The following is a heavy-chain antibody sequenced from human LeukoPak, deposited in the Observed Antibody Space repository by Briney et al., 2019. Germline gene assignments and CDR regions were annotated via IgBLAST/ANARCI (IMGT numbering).Heavy chain of an antibody. CDR1: GFTFSDHY. J-gene: IGHJ4*02. CDR3: ATGGATFDSFYFDY. V-gene: IGHV3-72*01. Sequence: GGSLRLSCAASGFTFSDHYMDWVRQAPGKGLEWVGRTRNKANSYTTEYAASVKGRFTISRDDSKNSLYLQMNSLKTEDTAVYYCATGGATFDSFYFDYWGQGTLVTVSS. CDR2: TRNKANSYTT. D-gene: IGHD1-26*01.